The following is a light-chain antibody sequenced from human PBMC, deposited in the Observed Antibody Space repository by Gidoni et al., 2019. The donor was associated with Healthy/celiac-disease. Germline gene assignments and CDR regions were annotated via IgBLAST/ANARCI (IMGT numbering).Light chain of an antibody. CDR2: DSS. V-gene: IGKV1-33*01. Sequence: DIQMDPSPSSLSASVGDRVTITCQASQDISNYLNWYQQKPGKAPKLLIYDSSNLETGVPSRFSGSGSGTDFTFTISSLQPEDIATYYCQQYDNLSLTFGGGTKVEIK. CDR1: QDISNY. J-gene: IGKJ4*01. CDR3: QQYDNLSLT.